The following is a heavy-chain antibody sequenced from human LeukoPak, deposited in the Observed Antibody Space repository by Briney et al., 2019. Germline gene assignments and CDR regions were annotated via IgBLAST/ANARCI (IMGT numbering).Heavy chain of an antibody. Sequence: SETLSLTCTVSGGSISSYYWSWIRQPAGKGLEWIGRIYTSGSTDYNPSLKSRVTMSVDTSKNQFSLKLSSVTAADTAVYYCARGRITIFGVVITTDAFDIWGQGTMVTVSS. CDR1: GGSISSYY. D-gene: IGHD3-3*01. CDR2: IYTSGST. V-gene: IGHV4-4*07. CDR3: ARGRITIFGVVITTDAFDI. J-gene: IGHJ3*02.